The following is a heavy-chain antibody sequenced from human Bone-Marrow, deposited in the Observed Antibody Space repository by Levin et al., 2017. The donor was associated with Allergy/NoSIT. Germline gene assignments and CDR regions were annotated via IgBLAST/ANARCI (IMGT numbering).Heavy chain of an antibody. CDR1: GFTFDDYA. CDR2: ISWNSGSI. J-gene: IGHJ3*02. D-gene: IGHD4-23*01. Sequence: SLKISCAASGFTFDDYAMHWVRQAPGKGLEWVSGISWNSGSIGYADSVKGRFTISRDNAKNSLYLQMNSLRAEDTALYYCARPPLSGGNGRDAFDIWGQGTMVTVSS. CDR3: ARPPLSGGNGRDAFDI. V-gene: IGHV3-9*01.